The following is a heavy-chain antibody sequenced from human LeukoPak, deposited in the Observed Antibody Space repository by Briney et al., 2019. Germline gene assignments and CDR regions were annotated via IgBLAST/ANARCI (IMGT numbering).Heavy chain of an antibody. CDR3: ARMYSSSWYPYYYYGMDV. CDR1: GYTFTGYY. D-gene: IGHD6-13*01. J-gene: IGHJ6*02. Sequence: ASVKVSCKASGYTFTGYYMHWVRQAPGQGLEWMGWINSNSGGTNYAQKFQGRVTMTRDTSISTAYMELSRLRSDDTAVYYCARMYSSSWYPYYYYGMDVWGQGTTVTVSS. CDR2: INSNSGGT. V-gene: IGHV1-2*02.